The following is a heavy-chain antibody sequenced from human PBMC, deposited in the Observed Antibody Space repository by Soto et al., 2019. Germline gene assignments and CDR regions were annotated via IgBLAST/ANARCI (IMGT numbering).Heavy chain of an antibody. D-gene: IGHD3-3*01. J-gene: IGHJ6*02. CDR1: GFTFSSYS. CDR3: ARDYDFWSGYPYYYGMDV. Sequence: GGPLRLAGAASGFTFSSYSMHWVRQGRGKGLEWVSYIISSSSSIDYADSVKGRFTICRDSAKNSLYLQMNSLRDEDTAVYYCARDYDFWSGYPYYYGMDVWGQGTTVTVSS. V-gene: IGHV3-48*02. CDR2: IISSSSSI.